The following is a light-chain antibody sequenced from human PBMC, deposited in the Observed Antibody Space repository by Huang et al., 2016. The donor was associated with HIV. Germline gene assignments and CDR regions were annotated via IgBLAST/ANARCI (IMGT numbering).Light chain of an antibody. Sequence: DIQLTQSPSSLSASVGDRVTITCQASQDITNYLNWYQQKPGKAPKLLIYGASNLETGVPARFSGRGSGTDFTFTISSLQPEDIATYYCQHYDNLPLTFGGGTKVEIK. CDR1: QDITNY. J-gene: IGKJ4*01. CDR2: GAS. CDR3: QHYDNLPLT. V-gene: IGKV1-33*01.